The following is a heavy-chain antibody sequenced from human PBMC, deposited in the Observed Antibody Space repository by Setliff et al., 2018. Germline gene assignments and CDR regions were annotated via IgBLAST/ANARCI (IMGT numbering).Heavy chain of an antibody. CDR2: INRNGGRI. V-gene: IGHV3-20*04. D-gene: IGHD3-22*01. CDR1: GGSISGYY. Sequence: ASETLSLTCNVFGGSISGYYWNWVRQAPGKGLEWVSDINRNGGRIGYADSVKGRFTISRDNAKNSLYLQVNSLRAEDTAVYYCATNPRKGRSGGYYYDDPYYYYMDVWGKGTTVTVSS. CDR3: ATNPRKGRSGGYYYDDPYYYYMDV. J-gene: IGHJ6*03.